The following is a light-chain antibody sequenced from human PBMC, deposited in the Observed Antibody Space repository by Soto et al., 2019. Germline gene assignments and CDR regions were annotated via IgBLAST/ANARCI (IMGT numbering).Light chain of an antibody. Sequence: EMGRTRSPATLSVSPGERATLSCRASQSVSSNLAWYQQKPGQAPRLLIYGASTRATGIPARFSGSGSGTEFTLTISSLQSEDFAVYYCQQYNNWPQTFGQGTKVDIK. CDR2: GAS. J-gene: IGKJ2*01. CDR3: QQYNNWPQT. CDR1: QSVSSN. V-gene: IGKV3-15*01.